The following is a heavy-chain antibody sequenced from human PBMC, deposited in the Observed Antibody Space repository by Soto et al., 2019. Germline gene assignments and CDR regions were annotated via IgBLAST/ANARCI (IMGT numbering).Heavy chain of an antibody. CDR2: ISSSSSYI. V-gene: IGHV3-21*01. CDR1: GFTFSSYS. J-gene: IGHJ4*02. CDR3: ARWGSGWPFDY. Sequence: GGSLRLSCAASGFTFSSYSMNWVRQAPGKGLEWVSSISSSSSYIYFADSVKGRFTISRDNAKNSLYLQMNSLRAEDTAVYYCARWGSGWPFDYWGQGTLVTSPQ. D-gene: IGHD6-19*01.